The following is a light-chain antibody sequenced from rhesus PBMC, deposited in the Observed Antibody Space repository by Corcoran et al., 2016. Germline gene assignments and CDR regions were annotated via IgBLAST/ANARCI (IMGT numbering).Light chain of an antibody. CDR3: QQYYSYPPT. CDR1: QSVGNN. CDR2: SAS. J-gene: IGKJ4*01. Sequence: DIQMTQSPSSLSASVGDTVTISCRASQSVGNNLAWYQQKPGQAPNLLIQSASSLQSGAPSRFSGSQSGSVYTLTISSLQAEDIGRYYCQQYYSYPPTFAGGTKV. V-gene: IGKV1-46*01.